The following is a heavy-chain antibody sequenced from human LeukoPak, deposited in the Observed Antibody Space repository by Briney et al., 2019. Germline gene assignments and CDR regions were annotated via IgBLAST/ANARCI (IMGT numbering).Heavy chain of an antibody. J-gene: IGHJ5*02. CDR1: GYTFTGYY. V-gene: IGHV1-2*02. Sequence: ASVKVSCKASGYTFTGYYMHWVRQAPGQGLEWMGWINPNSGGTNYAQKFQGRVTMTRDTSISTAYMELSRLRSDDTAVYYCAGDLGYCSGGSCYLWFDPWGQGTLVTVSS. CDR2: INPNSGGT. D-gene: IGHD2-15*01. CDR3: AGDLGYCSGGSCYLWFDP.